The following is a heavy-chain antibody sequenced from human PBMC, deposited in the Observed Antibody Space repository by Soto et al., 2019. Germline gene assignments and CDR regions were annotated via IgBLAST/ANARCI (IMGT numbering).Heavy chain of an antibody. D-gene: IGHD6-19*01. CDR3: AHRPSGWYLFDY. CDR1: GFSLSTSGLG. CDR2: IYWNDDK. V-gene: IGHV2-5*01. Sequence: QITLKESGPTLVRPTQTLTLTCTFSGFSLSTSGLGVGWIRQPPGKALEWLALIYWNDDKRYSPSLKARLTITKDTSKNQVVRTITNMDPVDTATYYCAHRPSGWYLFDYWGQGTLVTVSS. J-gene: IGHJ4*02.